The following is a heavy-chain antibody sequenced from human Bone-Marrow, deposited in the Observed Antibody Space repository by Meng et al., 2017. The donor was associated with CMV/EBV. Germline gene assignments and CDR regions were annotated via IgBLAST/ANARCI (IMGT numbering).Heavy chain of an antibody. CDR1: GGSISSSSYY. V-gene: IGHV4-39*07. J-gene: IGHJ5*02. D-gene: IGHD6-6*01. CDR2: IYYSGST. CDR3: ARRQPVGGNWFDP. Sequence: SETLSLTCTVSGGSISSSSYYWGWIRQPPGKGLEWIGSIYYSGSTYYNPSLKSRVTISVDTSKNQFSLKLSSVTAADTAVYYCARRQPVGGNWFDPWGQGTLVTVSS.